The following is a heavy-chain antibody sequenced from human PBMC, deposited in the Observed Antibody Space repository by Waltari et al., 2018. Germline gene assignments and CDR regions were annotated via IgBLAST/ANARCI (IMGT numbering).Heavy chain of an antibody. D-gene: IGHD6-6*01. Sequence: QVQLQQWGTRVLKPSETLSLTCAVHGGSFSGDFWAWIRQPPGKGLEWIGEINHDGNTNYNPSLKSRVSISADMSKNQFSPKVTSVTAADTAVYYCASPAGRYSRSPFFDYWGQGTLVTVSS. CDR2: INHDGNT. V-gene: IGHV4-34*01. CDR3: ASPAGRYSRSPFFDY. J-gene: IGHJ4*02. CDR1: GGSFSGDF.